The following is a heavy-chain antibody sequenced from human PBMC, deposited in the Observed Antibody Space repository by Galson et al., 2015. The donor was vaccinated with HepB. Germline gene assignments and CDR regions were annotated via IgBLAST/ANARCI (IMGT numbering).Heavy chain of an antibody. CDR1: GYTLSRYA. CDR3: ARDGARRFYNWFDP. V-gene: IGHV7-4-1*02. D-gene: IGHD1-14*01. J-gene: IGHJ5*02. CDR2: INTNTGNP. Sequence: SVKVSCKASGYTLSRYAINWVRQAPGQGLEWMGWINTNTGNPTYAQGFTGRFVFSLDTSVSTAYLQISSLKAEDTAVYYCARDGARRFYNWFDPWGQGTLVTVSS.